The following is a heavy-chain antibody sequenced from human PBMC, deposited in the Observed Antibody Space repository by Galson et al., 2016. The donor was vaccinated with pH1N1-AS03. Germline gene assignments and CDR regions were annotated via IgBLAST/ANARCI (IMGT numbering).Heavy chain of an antibody. CDR1: GYTFTGFY. CDR3: ARDPRGPCTSTTCATAYYFGMDV. D-gene: IGHD2/OR15-2a*01. J-gene: IGHJ6*02. CDR2: IDPNSGVT. V-gene: IGHV1-2*04. Sequence: SVKVSCKASGYTFTGFYVHWVRQAPGQGPEWMGWIDPNSGVTNYAQKFQAWVTMTRDTSSTTDYMAASGLKSDDTAVYYCARDPRGPCTSTTCATAYYFGMDVWGQGTTVIVSS.